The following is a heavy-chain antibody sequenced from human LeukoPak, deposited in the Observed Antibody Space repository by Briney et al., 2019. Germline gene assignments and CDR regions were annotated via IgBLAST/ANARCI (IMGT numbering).Heavy chain of an antibody. CDR1: GFTFNRCW. D-gene: IGHD6-19*01. CDR3: AKSYSSGWYDSFDY. J-gene: IGHJ4*02. V-gene: IGHV3-23*01. CDR2: ISGSGGST. Sequence: LPGGSLRLSCVVSGFTFNRCWMSWVRQAPGKGLEWVSAISGSGGSTYYADSVKGRFTISRDNSKNTLYLQMNSLRAEDTAVYYCAKSYSSGWYDSFDYWGQGTLVTVSS.